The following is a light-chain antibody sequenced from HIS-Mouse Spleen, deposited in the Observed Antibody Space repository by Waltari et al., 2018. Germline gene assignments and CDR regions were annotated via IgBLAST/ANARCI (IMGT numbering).Light chain of an antibody. V-gene: IGKV4-1*01. CDR3: QQYYSTPFT. J-gene: IGKJ3*01. Sequence: DIVITPSPDSLAVSLGERATLTCKSSQSVLYSSNNKNYLAWYQQKPGQPPKLLIYWASTRESGVPDRFSGSGSGTDFTLTISSLQAEDVAVYYCQQYYSTPFTFGPGTKVDIK. CDR2: WAS. CDR1: QSVLYSSNNKNY.